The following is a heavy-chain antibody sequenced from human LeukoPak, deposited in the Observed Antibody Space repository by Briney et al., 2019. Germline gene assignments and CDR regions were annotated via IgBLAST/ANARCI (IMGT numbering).Heavy chain of an antibody. D-gene: IGHD1-1*01. CDR2: IYPGDSDT. V-gene: IGHV5-51*04. J-gene: IGHJ6*02. CDR3: ARSAPPDNWNDLRYYYPMDV. Sequence: GESLKISCKDSGYKFTDYWIGWVRQMPGKGLEWMGIIYPGDSDTTYSPSFQGQVTISAEEPINTAYLQWSSLKASDTAIYYCARSAPPDNWNDLRYYYPMDVWGQGTTVTVSS. CDR1: GYKFTDYW.